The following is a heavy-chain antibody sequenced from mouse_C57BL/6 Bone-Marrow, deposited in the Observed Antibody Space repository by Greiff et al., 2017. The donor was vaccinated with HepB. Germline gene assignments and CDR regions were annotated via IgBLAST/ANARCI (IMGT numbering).Heavy chain of an antibody. CDR2: IYPGSGST. D-gene: IGHD1-1*01. CDR3: ARDSTSTVVAPGFAY. J-gene: IGHJ3*01. Sequence: VQLQQPGAELVKPGASVKMSCKASGYTFTSYWITWVKQRPGQGLEWIGDIYPGSGSTNYNEKFKSKATLTVDKSSSTAYIQLSSLTSEDSAVYYCARDSTSTVVAPGFAYWGQGTLVTVSA. CDR1: GYTFTSYW. V-gene: IGHV1-55*01.